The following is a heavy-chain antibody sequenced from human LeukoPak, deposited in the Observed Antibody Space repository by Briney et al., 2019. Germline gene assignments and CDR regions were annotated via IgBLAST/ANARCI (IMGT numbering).Heavy chain of an antibody. CDR2: ISAYNGNT. V-gene: IGHV1-18*01. Sequence: ASVKVSCKASGCTFTSYGISWVRQAPGQGLEWMGWISAYNGNTNYAQKLQGRVTMTTDTSTSTAYMELRSLRSDDTAVYYCARDHRVYYYGSGRSDYWGQGTLVTVSS. CDR1: GCTFTSYG. CDR3: ARDHRVYYYGSGRSDY. J-gene: IGHJ4*02. D-gene: IGHD3-10*01.